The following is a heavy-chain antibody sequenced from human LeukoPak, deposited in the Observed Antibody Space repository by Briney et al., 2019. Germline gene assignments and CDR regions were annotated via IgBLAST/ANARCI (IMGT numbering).Heavy chain of an antibody. Sequence: ASVKVSCKASGYTFTSYDINWVRQATGQGLEWMGWMNPNRGNTGYAQKFQGRVIITRNPSIRTAYMELSSLRSEDTAVYYCARTGTTPYYFDYWGQGTLVTVSS. J-gene: IGHJ4*02. V-gene: IGHV1-8*03. CDR3: ARTGTTPYYFDY. D-gene: IGHD1-7*01. CDR2: MNPNRGNT. CDR1: GYTFTSYD.